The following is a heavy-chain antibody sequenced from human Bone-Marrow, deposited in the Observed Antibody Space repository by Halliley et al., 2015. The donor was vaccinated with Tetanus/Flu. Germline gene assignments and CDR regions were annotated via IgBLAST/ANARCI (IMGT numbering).Heavy chain of an antibody. V-gene: IGHV3-9*01. D-gene: IGHD3-10*01. CDR2: ISWNSGRI. CDR3: AKAFGWFGEFLGLDV. J-gene: IGHJ6*02. CDR1: GFIFKDHA. Sequence: SLRLSCAASGFIFKDHAMHWVRQAPGKGLEWVSGISWNSGRIGYAESVRGRFTISRDNAKNSLYLQMNSLRGDDTALYYCAKAFGWFGEFLGLDVWGLGTSVTVSS.